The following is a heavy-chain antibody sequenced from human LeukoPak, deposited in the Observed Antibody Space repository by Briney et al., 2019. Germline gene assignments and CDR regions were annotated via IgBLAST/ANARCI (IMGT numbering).Heavy chain of an antibody. Sequence: PGGSLRLSCAASGFTFSSYSMNWVRQAPGKGLEWVSSISSSSSYIYYADSVKGRFTISRDNSKNTLYLQMNSLRAEDTAVYYCARDVEQQLVYDYYYGMDVWGQGTTATVSS. J-gene: IGHJ6*02. D-gene: IGHD6-13*01. CDR3: ARDVEQQLVYDYYYGMDV. CDR2: ISSSSSYI. V-gene: IGHV3-21*01. CDR1: GFTFSSYS.